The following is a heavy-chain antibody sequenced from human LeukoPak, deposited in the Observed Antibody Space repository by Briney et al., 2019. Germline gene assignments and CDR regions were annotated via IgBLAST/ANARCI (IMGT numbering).Heavy chain of an antibody. CDR3: TTPKLTYGSGSEAFDI. CDR2: IKSKTDGGTT. V-gene: IGHV3-15*01. J-gene: IGHJ3*02. D-gene: IGHD3-10*01. CDR1: GFTLSSYA. Sequence: PGGSLRLSCAASGFTLSSYAMSWVRQAPGKGLEWVGRIKSKTDGGTTDYAAPVKGRFTISRDDSKNTLYLQMNSLKTEDTAVYYCTTPKLTYGSGSEAFDIWGQGTMVTVSS.